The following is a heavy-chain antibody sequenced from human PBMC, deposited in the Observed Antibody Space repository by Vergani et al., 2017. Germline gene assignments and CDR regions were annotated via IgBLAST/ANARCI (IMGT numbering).Heavy chain of an antibody. V-gene: IGHV3-30*03. CDR2: ISYDGSNK. CDR1: GFTFSSYG. D-gene: IGHD6-19*01. J-gene: IGHJ5*02. CDR3: ARDNQRKAVAGTGRFDP. Sequence: QVQLVESGGGVVQPGRSLRLSCAASGFTFSSYGMHWVRQAPGKGLEWVAVISYDGSNKYYADSVKGRFTISRDNSKNTLYLQMNSLRAEDTAVYYCARDNQRKAVAGTGRFDPWGQGTLVTVSS.